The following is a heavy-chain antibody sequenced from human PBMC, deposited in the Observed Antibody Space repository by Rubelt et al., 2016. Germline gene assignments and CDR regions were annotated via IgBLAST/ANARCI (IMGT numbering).Heavy chain of an antibody. D-gene: IGHD2-2*01. V-gene: IGHV1-2*02. J-gene: IGHJ5*02. CDR1: GYTFTGYY. CDR2: INPTSGGT. Sequence: QVQLVQFGAEVKKPGASVKVSCKAPGYTFTGYYMHWVRQAPEQGLEWMGWINPTSGGTTYAQKFQGRVTRTKDTAVRIAYSELVSVSSDDTAVDYGARGRCSGSRCYLNCGNWFDPWGQGTLVTVSS. CDR3: ARGRCSGSRCYLNCGNWFDP.